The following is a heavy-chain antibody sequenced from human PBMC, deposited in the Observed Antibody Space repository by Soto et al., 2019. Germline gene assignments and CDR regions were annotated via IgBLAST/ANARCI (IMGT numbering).Heavy chain of an antibody. CDR2: IHDSGST. CDR1: GASIITYY. J-gene: IGHJ5*02. CDR3: ARESAGSGKNNWFDP. D-gene: IGHD3-10*01. V-gene: IGHV4-59*01. Sequence: SETLSLTCTVSGASIITYYWSWVRQPPWKGLEWIGYIHDSGSTYYNPSLKSRVTMSLDTSRNQFFLQLNSVTAADTAVYYCARESAGSGKNNWFDPWGQGMLVT.